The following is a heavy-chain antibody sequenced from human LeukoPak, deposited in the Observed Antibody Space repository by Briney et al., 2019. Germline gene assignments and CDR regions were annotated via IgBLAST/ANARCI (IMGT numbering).Heavy chain of an antibody. CDR1: GYTLTELS. J-gene: IGHJ4*02. CDR3: ATASLLRLGELSLFAEDFDY. V-gene: IGHV1-24*01. Sequence: ASVKVSCKVSGYTLTELSMHWVRQAPGKGLEWMGGFDPEDGETIYAQKFQGRVTMTEDTSTDTAYMELSSLRSEDTAVYYCATASLLRLGELSLFAEDFDYWGQGTLVTVSS. CDR2: FDPEDGET. D-gene: IGHD3-16*02.